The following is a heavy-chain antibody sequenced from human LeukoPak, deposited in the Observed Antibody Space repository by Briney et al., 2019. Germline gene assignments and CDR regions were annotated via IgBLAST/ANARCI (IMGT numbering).Heavy chain of an antibody. Sequence: GGSLRLSCAASGFTFSSYGMHWVRQAPGKGLDWVAFIRYDGSNKYYADSVKGRFTISRDNSKNTLYLQMNSLRAEDTAVYYCAKDRRGYRAPEYYFDYWGQGTLVTVSS. CDR2: IRYDGSNK. CDR3: AKDRRGYRAPEYYFDY. J-gene: IGHJ4*02. D-gene: IGHD5-12*01. CDR1: GFTFSSYG. V-gene: IGHV3-30*02.